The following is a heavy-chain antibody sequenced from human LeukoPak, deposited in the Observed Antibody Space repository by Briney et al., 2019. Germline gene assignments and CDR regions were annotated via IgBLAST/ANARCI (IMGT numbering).Heavy chain of an antibody. V-gene: IGHV1-69*13. CDR1: GGTFSSYA. J-gene: IGHJ3*02. CDR3: ARSLYDFWSGSPTHNTHDAFDI. D-gene: IGHD3-3*01. Sequence: GASVKVSCKASGGTFSSYAISWVRQAPGQGLEWMGGIIPILGTANYAQKFQGRVTITADESTSTAYMELSSLRSEDTAVYYCARSLYDFWSGSPTHNTHDAFDIWGQGTMVTVSS. CDR2: IIPILGTA.